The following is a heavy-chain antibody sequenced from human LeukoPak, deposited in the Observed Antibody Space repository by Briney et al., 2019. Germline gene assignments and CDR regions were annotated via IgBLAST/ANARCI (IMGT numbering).Heavy chain of an antibody. CDR3: ARDSSGFPRDASDY. D-gene: IGHD3-22*01. CDR2: ISAYNGHT. CDR1: GYTFSNYG. Sequence: GASVKVSCKASGYTFSNYGINWVRQAPGQGLEWMGWISAYNGHTNYAQKVQGRVTMTTGTSTSTAYMELRSLRSDDTAVYFCARDSSGFPRDASDYWGQGTLVTVSS. J-gene: IGHJ4*02. V-gene: IGHV1-18*01.